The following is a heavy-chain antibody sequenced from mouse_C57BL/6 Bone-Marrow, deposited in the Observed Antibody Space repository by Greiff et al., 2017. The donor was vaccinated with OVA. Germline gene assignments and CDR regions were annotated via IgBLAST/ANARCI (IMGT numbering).Heavy chain of an antibody. CDR3: ARWGYYVSMDY. J-gene: IGHJ4*01. V-gene: IGHV1-54*01. CDR2: INPGSGGT. D-gene: IGHD2-1*01. CDR1: GYAFTNYL. Sequence: VQLQQSGAELVRPGTSVKVSCKASGYAFTNYLIEWVKQRPGQGLEWIGVINPGSGGTNSNEKFKGKATLTADKSSSTAYMQLSSLTSEDSAVYFCARWGYYVSMDYWGQGTSVTVSS.